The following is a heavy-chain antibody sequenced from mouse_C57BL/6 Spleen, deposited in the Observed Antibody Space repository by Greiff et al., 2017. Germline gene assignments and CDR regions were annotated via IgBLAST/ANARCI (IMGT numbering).Heavy chain of an antibody. Sequence: VQLQQPGAELVKPGASVQLSCKASGYTFTSYWMHWVKQRPGQGLEWIGMIHPNSGSTNYNEKFKSKATLTVDKSSSTAYMQLSSLTSEDSAVYYCARVAQATLAWFADWGQGTLVTVSA. J-gene: IGHJ3*01. V-gene: IGHV1-64*01. D-gene: IGHD3-2*02. CDR1: GYTFTSYW. CDR2: IHPNSGST. CDR3: ARVAQATLAWFAD.